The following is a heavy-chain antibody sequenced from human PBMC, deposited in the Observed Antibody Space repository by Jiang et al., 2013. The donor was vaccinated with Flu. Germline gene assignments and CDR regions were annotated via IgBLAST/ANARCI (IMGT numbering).Heavy chain of an antibody. D-gene: IGHD1-14*01. J-gene: IGHJ2*01. CDR2: ISSSGTNT. Sequence: QLLESGGGLVQPGGSLRLSCAASGFTFSSYAMGWVRQTPGKGLEWVSDISSSGTNTYYADSVKGRFTISRDNSKNTLYLQMNSLRAEDTAVYYCAKDSGTGINWYFDLWGRGTLVTVSS. CDR3: AKDSGTGINWYFDL. V-gene: IGHV3-23*01. CDR1: GFTFSSYA.